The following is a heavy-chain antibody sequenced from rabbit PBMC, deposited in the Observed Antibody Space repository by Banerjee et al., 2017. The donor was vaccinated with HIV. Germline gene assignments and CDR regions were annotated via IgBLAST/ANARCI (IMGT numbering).Heavy chain of an antibody. CDR1: GFTLSSYW. Sequence: QEQLEESGGDLVKPEGSLTLTCTASGFTLSSYWMWWVRQAPGKGLEWIACIGAGSSGTTYYASWAKGRFTISKTPSTTVTLQMTSLTAADTATYFCARDGGTTSSETRLDLWGQGTLVTVS. CDR2: IGAGSSGTT. V-gene: IGHV1S45*01. J-gene: IGHJ3*01. D-gene: IGHD7-1*01. CDR3: ARDGGTTSSETRLDL.